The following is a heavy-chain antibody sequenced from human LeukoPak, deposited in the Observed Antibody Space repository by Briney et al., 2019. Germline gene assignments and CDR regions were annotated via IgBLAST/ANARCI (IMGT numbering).Heavy chain of an antibody. CDR1: GVSINTCCYY. J-gene: IGHJ4*02. Sequence: PSETLSLTCDVSGVSINTCCYYWTWIRQPPGKGLEWIGYKYYSGSTRYNSSLRSRLTISLDSSKNQFSLRLTSVTAADTAVYYCARGRSYGFDFDSWGPGTLVTVSS. CDR3: ARGRSYGFDFDS. CDR2: KYYSGST. V-gene: IGHV4-61*01. D-gene: IGHD5-18*01.